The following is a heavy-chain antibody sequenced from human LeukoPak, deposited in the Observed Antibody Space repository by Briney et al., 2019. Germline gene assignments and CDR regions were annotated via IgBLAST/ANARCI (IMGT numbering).Heavy chain of an antibody. Sequence: KASETLSLTCTVSGGSISSYYWSWIRQPPGKGLEWIGYIYYSGSTNYNPSLKSRVTISVDTSKNQFSLKLSSVTAADTAVYYCAGRSSMVRGVMGLGDYWGQGTLVTVSS. V-gene: IGHV4-59*01. CDR2: IYYSGST. CDR3: AGRSSMVRGVMGLGDY. CDR1: GGSISSYY. J-gene: IGHJ4*02. D-gene: IGHD3-10*01.